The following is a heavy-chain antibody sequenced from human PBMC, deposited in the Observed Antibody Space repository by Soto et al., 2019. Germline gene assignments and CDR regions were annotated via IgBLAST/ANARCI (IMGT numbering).Heavy chain of an antibody. CDR1: GFTFSNAW. D-gene: IGHD3-22*01. CDR2: IKSKTDGGTT. V-gene: IGHV3-15*01. CDR3: TTGGWGSGYYYFQLDY. Sequence: EVQLVESGGGLVKPGGSLRLSCAASGFTFSNAWMSWVRQAPGKGLEWVGRIKSKTDGGTTDYAAPVKGRFSISRDDSKNTLYLQMNSLKTEDTAVYYCTTGGWGSGYYYFQLDYWGQGTLVTVSS. J-gene: IGHJ4*02.